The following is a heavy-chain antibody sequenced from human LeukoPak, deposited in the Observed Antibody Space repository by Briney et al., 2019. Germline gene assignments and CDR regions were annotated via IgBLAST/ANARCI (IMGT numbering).Heavy chain of an antibody. J-gene: IGHJ5*02. CDR2: INLNSGGT. V-gene: IGHV1-2*02. CDR3: ARGVGGAASP. Sequence: GASVKVSCKASGYTFTGYYMHWVRQAPGQGLEWMGWINLNSGGTNYAQKFQGRVTMTRDTPISTAYMELSRLRSDDTAVYYCARGVGGAASPWGLGTLVTVSS. CDR1: GYTFTGYY. D-gene: IGHD2-2*01.